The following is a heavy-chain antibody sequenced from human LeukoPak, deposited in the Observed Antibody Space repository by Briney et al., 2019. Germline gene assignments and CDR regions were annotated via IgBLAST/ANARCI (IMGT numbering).Heavy chain of an antibody. CDR3: ARDNRYCSTGSCYFGDYYYYYVDV. D-gene: IGHD2-15*01. J-gene: IGHJ6*03. V-gene: IGHV3-30*04. CDR2: ISYDGTEK. CDR1: GFTFSGYA. Sequence: GGSLRLSCAASGFTFSGYAINWVRQAPGKGLEWVAIISYDGTEKYADSVKGRFTISRDNSKNTLCLQISSLRLEDTATYYCARDNRYCSTGSCYFGDYYYYYVDVWGKGTPVSVSS.